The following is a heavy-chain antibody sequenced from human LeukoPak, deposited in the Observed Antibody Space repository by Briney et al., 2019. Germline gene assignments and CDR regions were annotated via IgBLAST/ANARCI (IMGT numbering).Heavy chain of an antibody. J-gene: IGHJ6*03. D-gene: IGHD3-9*01. Sequence: GGSLRLSCAASGFTFSSYSMNWVRQAPGKGLEWVSSISSSSSYIYYADSVKGRFTISRDNAKNSLYLQMNSLRAEDTAVYYCAREGNYDILTGEKKYYYMDVWGKGTTVTVSS. CDR1: GFTFSSYS. CDR3: AREGNYDILTGEKKYYYMDV. V-gene: IGHV3-21*01. CDR2: ISSSSSYI.